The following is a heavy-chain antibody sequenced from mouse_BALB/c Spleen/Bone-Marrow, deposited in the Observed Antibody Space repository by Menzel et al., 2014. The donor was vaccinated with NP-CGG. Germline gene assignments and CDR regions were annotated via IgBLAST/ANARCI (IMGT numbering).Heavy chain of an antibody. CDR3: PRKVYYGNPRDD. J-gene: IGHJ2*01. Sequence: VQLQQSGPVPAMPGASVKMSCKASGYSFCSYWKDWVKQRPGQGLEWSGAIYTGNSDTSNNQKVKGKAKLTAVTSDTTAYMELSSRTNEDAAVYFCPRKVYYGNPRDDWGQGTTRTVSS. CDR2: IYTGNSDT. V-gene: IGHV1-5*01. CDR1: GYSFCSYW. D-gene: IGHD2-1*01.